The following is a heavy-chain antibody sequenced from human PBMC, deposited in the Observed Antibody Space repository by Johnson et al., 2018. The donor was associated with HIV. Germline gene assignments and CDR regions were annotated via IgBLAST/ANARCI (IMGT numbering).Heavy chain of an antibody. D-gene: IGHD3-3*01. CDR3: ARDEGYYNFWSGPGAFDI. CDR1: GFTFDDYG. Sequence: VQLVEFGGSVVRPGGSLRLSCAASGFTFDDYGMSWVRQAPGKGLEWVSCINWKGGSTGYADAVKGRFTIYRDNAKKSLFLQMNSLRAEDTALYYCARDEGYYNFWSGPGAFDIWGQGTMVTVSS. V-gene: IGHV3-20*04. CDR2: INWKGGST. J-gene: IGHJ3*02.